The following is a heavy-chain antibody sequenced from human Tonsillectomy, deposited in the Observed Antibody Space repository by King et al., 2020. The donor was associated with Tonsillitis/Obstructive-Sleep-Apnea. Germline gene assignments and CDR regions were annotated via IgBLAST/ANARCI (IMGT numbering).Heavy chain of an antibody. D-gene: IGHD3-16*02. CDR2: IDPSDSYI. J-gene: IGHJ6*02. Sequence: VQLVESGAEVKKPGESLRISCTGSGYSFTTYWINWVRQMPGKGLEWMGRIDPSDSYINYSPSFQGHVIISADKSISTAHLQWSSLKASDTAMYYCAKTGDYVWVTYRPTGYYGLDVWGQGTTVTVSS. CDR3: AKTGDYVWVTYRPTGYYGLDV. CDR1: GYSFTTYW. V-gene: IGHV5-10-1*03.